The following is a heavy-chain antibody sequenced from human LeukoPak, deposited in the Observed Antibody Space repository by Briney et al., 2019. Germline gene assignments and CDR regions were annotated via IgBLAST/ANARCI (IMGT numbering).Heavy chain of an antibody. V-gene: IGHV4-4*07. CDR1: GGSISSYY. CDR3: ARDPSGSYLNWFDP. J-gene: IGHJ5*02. Sequence: PSETLSLTCIVSGGSISSYYWSWIRQPAGKGLEWIGRIYTSGSTSYNPSLKSRVTMSLDTSKNQFSLNLSSVTAADTAVYYCARDPSGSYLNWFDPWGQGTLVTVSS. CDR2: IYTSGST. D-gene: IGHD1-26*01.